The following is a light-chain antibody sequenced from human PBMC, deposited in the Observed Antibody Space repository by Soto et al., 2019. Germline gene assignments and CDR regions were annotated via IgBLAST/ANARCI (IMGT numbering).Light chain of an antibody. Sequence: QSALTQPASVSGSPGQPITISCTGTSSDVGGYNYVSWYQEHPGNAPKLMIYEVSNRPSGVSNRFSGSKSGNTASLTISGLQAEDEADYYCSSYTTSSTVIFGGGTKLTVL. V-gene: IGLV2-14*01. CDR3: SSYTTSSTVI. CDR1: SSDVGGYNY. J-gene: IGLJ2*01. CDR2: EVS.